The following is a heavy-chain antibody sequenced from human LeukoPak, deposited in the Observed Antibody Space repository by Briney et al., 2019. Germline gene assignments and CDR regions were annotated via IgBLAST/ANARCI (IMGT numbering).Heavy chain of an antibody. CDR3: VRDWGYDSSGYWQKYFDT. J-gene: IGHJ4*02. V-gene: IGHV3-23*01. CDR2: ISSTGGTT. CDR1: GITFSSYG. D-gene: IGHD3-22*01. Sequence: GGSLRLSCAASGITFSSYGMSWVRQAPGKGLEWVSSISSTGGTTYYADSVKGRFTISRDNAKNTVFLQMNSLRAEDTAVYYCVRDWGYDSSGYWQKYFDTWGQGTLVTVSS.